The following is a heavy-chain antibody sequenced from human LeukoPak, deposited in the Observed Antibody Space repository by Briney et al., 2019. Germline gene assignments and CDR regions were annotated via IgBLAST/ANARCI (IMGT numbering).Heavy chain of an antibody. CDR3: ARVPRRFCSSGPCSPFWYFDL. V-gene: IGHV3-74*01. D-gene: IGHD2-2*01. CDR1: GITLSTYW. CDR2: IKSDGSST. J-gene: IGHJ2*01. Sequence: GGSLRLSCAASGITLSTYWMHWVRPAPGKGLVWVSLIKSDGSSTSYADSVKGRFTISRDNAKNTLYLHMSSLRAEDTALYYCARVPRRFCSSGPCSPFWYFDLWGRGTLVTVSS.